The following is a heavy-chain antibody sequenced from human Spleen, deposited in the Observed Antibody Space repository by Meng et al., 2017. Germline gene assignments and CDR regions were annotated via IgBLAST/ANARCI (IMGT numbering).Heavy chain of an antibody. CDR1: GVTFSNAW. J-gene: IGHJ4*02. CDR3: NTEGPLRGVIYYFDY. V-gene: IGHV3-15*01. CDR2: IRSKNDGGTT. D-gene: IGHD3-10*01. Sequence: GESLKISCAASGVTFSNAWMNWVRQIPGKGLEWVGRIRSKNDGGTTDYAAPVKGRFTISRDDSKNTLFLQINSLRAEDTALYYCNTEGPLRGVIYYFDYWGQGTPVTVSS.